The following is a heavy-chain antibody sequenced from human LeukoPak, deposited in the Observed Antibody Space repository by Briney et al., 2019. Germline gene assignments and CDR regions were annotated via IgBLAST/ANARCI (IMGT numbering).Heavy chain of an antibody. Sequence: ASVKVSCKASGYTFTGYYMRRVRQAPGQGHEWMGWINPNSGGTNYAQKFQGRVTMNRDTSISTAYMELSRLRSDDTAVYYCARDQSPGSKIPAYYYYAMDVWGQGTTVTVSS. V-gene: IGHV1-2*02. CDR1: GYTFTGYY. CDR2: INPNSGGT. J-gene: IGHJ6*02. D-gene: IGHD3-10*01. CDR3: ARDQSPGSKIPAYYYYAMDV.